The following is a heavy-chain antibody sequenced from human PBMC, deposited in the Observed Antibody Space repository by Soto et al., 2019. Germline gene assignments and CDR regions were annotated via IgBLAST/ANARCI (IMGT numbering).Heavy chain of an antibody. CDR1: GYTFTSYD. CDR2: MNPNSGNT. J-gene: IGHJ2*01. CDR3: ATVPNGGGYFDL. Sequence: QVQLVQSGAEVKKPGASVKVSCKASGYTFTSYDINWVRQATGQGLEWMGWMNPNSGNTGYAQKCQGRVTMPRNTSISTAYMELSSLRSEDTAVYYCATVPNGGGYFDLWGRGTLVTVSS. V-gene: IGHV1-8*01. D-gene: IGHD6-25*01.